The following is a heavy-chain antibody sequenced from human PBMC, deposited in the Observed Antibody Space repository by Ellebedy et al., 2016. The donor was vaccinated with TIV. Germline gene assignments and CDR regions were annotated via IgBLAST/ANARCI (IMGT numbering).Heavy chain of an antibody. V-gene: IGHV4-38-2*02. Sequence: MPSETLSLTCTVSGYSISSGYYWGWIRQPPGKGLEWIGSMYHSGSTFYNPSLESRVTISVDTSKNQFSLKLSSGTAADTAVYYCARDDRRTYYMDVWGKGTTVSVSS. CDR2: MYHSGST. CDR3: ARDDRRTYYMDV. CDR1: GYSISSGYY. D-gene: IGHD3-22*01. J-gene: IGHJ6*03.